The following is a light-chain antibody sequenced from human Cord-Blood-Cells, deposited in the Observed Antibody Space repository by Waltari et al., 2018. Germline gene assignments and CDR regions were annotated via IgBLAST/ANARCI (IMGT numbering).Light chain of an antibody. J-gene: IGKJ4*01. CDR3: QQYDNLPPNT. CDR2: NAS. CDR1: QDISNY. Sequence: DIQMTQSPSSLSASVGDRVTIPCQASQDISNYLNWYQQKPGKAPKLLIYNASNLETGGPSRFSGSGSGTDFTFTISSLQPEDIATYYCQQYDNLPPNTFGGGTKVEIK. V-gene: IGKV1-33*01.